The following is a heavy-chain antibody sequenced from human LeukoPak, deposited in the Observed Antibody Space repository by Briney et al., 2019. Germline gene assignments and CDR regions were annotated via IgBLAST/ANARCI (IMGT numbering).Heavy chain of an antibody. V-gene: IGHV1-2*02. CDR3: ARAGYSSSFDY. CDR1: GYTFTGYY. J-gene: IGHJ4*02. CDR2: INPNSGGT. D-gene: IGHD6-19*01. Sequence: ASVKLSCKASGYTFTGYYMHWVRQAPGQGLEWMGWINPNSGGTNYAQKFLGRVIMTRDTSISTVYMELSRLRSDDTAVYYCARAGYSSSFDYWGQGTLVTVSS.